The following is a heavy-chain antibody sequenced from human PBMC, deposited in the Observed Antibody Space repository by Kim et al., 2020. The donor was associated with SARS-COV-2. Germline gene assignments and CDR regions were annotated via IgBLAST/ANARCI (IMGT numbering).Heavy chain of an antibody. D-gene: IGHD4-17*01. CDR3: ARDWGVFTVTKLFDY. V-gene: IGHV3-30*07. J-gene: IGHJ4*02. Sequence: SVKGRLTISRDNSKNTRYLQMSSQRAEDTAVYYCARDWGVFTVTKLFDYWGQGTLVTVSS.